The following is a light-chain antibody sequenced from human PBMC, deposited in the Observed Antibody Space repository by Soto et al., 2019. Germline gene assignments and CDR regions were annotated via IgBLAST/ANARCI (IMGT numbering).Light chain of an antibody. CDR2: DAS. Sequence: DIQMTQSPSPLSGSVGDRVTITCRASQTISSWLAWYQQKPGKAPKLLIYDASSLESGVPSRFSGSGSGTECTLTISSLQPDDVATYYCQHYNSYSEALGQGTKVDIK. J-gene: IGKJ1*01. CDR1: QTISSW. CDR3: QHYNSYSEA. V-gene: IGKV1-5*01.